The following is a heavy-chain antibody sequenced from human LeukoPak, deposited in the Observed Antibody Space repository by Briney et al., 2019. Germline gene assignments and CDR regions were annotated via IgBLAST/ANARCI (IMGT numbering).Heavy chain of an antibody. D-gene: IGHD5-12*01. Sequence: PSETLSLTRAVSGGSISSGGYSWSWIRQPPGKGLEWIGYIYHSGSTYYNPSLKSRVTISVDRSKNQFSLKLSSVTAADTAVYYCARGNSGYDPGWFDPWGQGTLVTVSS. CDR2: IYHSGST. CDR3: ARGNSGYDPGWFDP. CDR1: GGSISSGGYS. V-gene: IGHV4-30-2*01. J-gene: IGHJ5*02.